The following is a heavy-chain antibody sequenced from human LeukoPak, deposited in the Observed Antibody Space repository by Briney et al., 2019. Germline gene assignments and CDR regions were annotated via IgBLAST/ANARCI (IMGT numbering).Heavy chain of an antibody. CDR2: IYYSGST. Sequence: SETLSLICTVSGGSISSSGFYWGWVRQPPGQGLEWIGSIYYSGSTYYNPSLKSRVTISIDTSKNQFSLKLSSVTAADTAVYYCARENFGSGSYFHYYYYMDVWGKGTTVTLSS. CDR3: ARENFGSGSYFHYYYYMDV. J-gene: IGHJ6*03. CDR1: GGSISSSGFY. V-gene: IGHV4-39*07. D-gene: IGHD3-10*01.